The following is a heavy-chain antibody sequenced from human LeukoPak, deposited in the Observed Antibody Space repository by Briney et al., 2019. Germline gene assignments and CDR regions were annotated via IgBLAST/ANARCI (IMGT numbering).Heavy chain of an antibody. J-gene: IGHJ4*02. V-gene: IGHV3-23*01. CDR1: GFIFSSCA. Sequence: GGSLRLSCAASGFIFSSCAMTWVRQAPGKGLEWVSAISGGGTSTHYADSVKGRFTISRDNSENTLYLQMNILRAEDTAVYYCAKDLYRSYGSGSYFEYWGQGILVTVSS. D-gene: IGHD3-10*01. CDR3: AKDLYRSYGSGSYFEY. CDR2: ISGGGTST.